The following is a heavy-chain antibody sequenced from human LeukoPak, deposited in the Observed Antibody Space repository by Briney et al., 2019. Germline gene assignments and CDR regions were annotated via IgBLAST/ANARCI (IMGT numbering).Heavy chain of an antibody. Sequence: ASVKVSCKASGHTFTGYYMHWVRQAPGQGLEWMGWINPNSGGTNYAQKFQGRVTMTRDTSISTAYMELSRLRSDDTAVYYCARDQGVDYDILTGYYNNWFDPWGQGTLVTVSS. CDR3: ARDQGVDYDILTGYYNNWFDP. J-gene: IGHJ5*02. CDR1: GHTFTGYY. V-gene: IGHV1-2*02. CDR2: INPNSGGT. D-gene: IGHD3-9*01.